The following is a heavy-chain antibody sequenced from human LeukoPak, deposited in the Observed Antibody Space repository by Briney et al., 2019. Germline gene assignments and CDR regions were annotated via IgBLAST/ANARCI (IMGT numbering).Heavy chain of an antibody. D-gene: IGHD3-10*01. CDR1: VFPFSRYG. CDR3: AKDARGDYYYYMDV. V-gene: IGHV3-30*02. J-gene: IGHJ6*03. Sequence: GGSLRLSCAASVFPFSRYGMHWVRQAPGRGREWVAFIRYDRMNKYYADSVKGRFTISRDNSKNTLYLQMNSLRAEDTAVYYCAKDARGDYYYYMDVWGKGTTVTVSS. CDR2: IRYDRMNK.